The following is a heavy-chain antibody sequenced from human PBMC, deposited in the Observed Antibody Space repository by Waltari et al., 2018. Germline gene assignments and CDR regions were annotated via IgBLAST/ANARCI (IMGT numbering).Heavy chain of an antibody. V-gene: IGHV1-69*01. CDR1: GGPFSTYS. J-gene: IGHJ4*02. D-gene: IGHD3-22*01. Sequence: QVQLVQSGAELKKPGSSVKVSCKASGGPFSTYSLNWVRQAPGQGLEWLGGSIPCFNTPKSAQKFQDRVTITADESTNTAYMELSSLTSEDTAVYYCARGFSDGTGYYYHYFHFWGQGTLVTVSS. CDR3: ARGFSDGTGYYYHYFHF. CDR2: SIPCFNTP.